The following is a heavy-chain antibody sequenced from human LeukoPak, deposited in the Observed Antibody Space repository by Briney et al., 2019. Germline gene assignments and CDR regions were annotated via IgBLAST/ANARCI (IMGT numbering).Heavy chain of an antibody. D-gene: IGHD3-10*01. CDR2: IGTAGDT. CDR3: ARGRYYYGSGSYSPFDY. CDR1: GFTFSSYD. J-gene: IGHJ4*02. V-gene: IGHV3-13*01. Sequence: GGSLRLSCAASGFTFSSYDMHWVRQATGKGLEWVSAIGTAGDTYYPGSVKGRFTISRENAKNSLYLQMNSLRAGDTAVYYCARGRYYYGSGSYSPFDYWGQGTLVTVSS.